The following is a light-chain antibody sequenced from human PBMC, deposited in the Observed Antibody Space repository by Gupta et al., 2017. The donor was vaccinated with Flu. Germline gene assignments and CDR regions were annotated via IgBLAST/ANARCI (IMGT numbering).Light chain of an antibody. CDR2: DDS. V-gene: IGLV3-21*02. Sequence: SYVLTQPPSVSVAPGQTARITCGGNNVGSKSVHWYQQKPGQAPVLAVYDDSDRPSGIPERFSCSNSGKTATLNISRVEAWDEADYYCQAWDSSRDHEVFGTGTKLTVL. J-gene: IGLJ1*01. CDR1: NVGSKS. CDR3: QAWDSSRDHEV.